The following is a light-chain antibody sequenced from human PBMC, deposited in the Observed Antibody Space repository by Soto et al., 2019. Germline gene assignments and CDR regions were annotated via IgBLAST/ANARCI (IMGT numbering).Light chain of an antibody. Sequence: QSVLTQPASVSGSPGQSIAISCTGTSSDVGGYDYVSWYQQLPGKAPKLMIYDVNNRPSGASNRFSGSKSGNTASLTISGLQAEDEADYYCSSYTSSSTLFYVFGTGTKVTVL. V-gene: IGLV2-14*03. CDR1: SSDVGGYDY. J-gene: IGLJ1*01. CDR3: SSYTSSSTLFYV. CDR2: DVN.